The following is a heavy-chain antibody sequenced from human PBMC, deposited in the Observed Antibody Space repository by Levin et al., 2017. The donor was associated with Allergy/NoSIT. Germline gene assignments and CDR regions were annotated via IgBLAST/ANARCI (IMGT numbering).Heavy chain of an antibody. Sequence: KPGGSLRLSCAVSGFTFSKAWMTWVRQAPGKGLEWVGRIKSKIDGETTDYAASVKGRFTISRDDSKDTLYLHSDSLKPEDTAMYYCAIYWDGSLWFGNFQHWGQGILVTVSS. V-gene: IGHV3-15*01. CDR1: GFTFSKAW. CDR2: IKSKIDGETT. J-gene: IGHJ1*01. CDR3: AIYWDGSLWFGNFQH. D-gene: IGHD3-10*01.